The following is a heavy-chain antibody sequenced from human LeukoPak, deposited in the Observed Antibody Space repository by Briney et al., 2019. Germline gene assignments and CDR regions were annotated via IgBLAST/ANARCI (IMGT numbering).Heavy chain of an antibody. Sequence: GRSLRLSCAASGFTFSSYAMHWVRQAPGKGLEWVAVISYDGSNKYYADSVKGRFTISRDNSKNTLYLQMNSLRAEDTAVYYCARDILPRQIGLFAYWGQGTLVTVSS. D-gene: IGHD3-9*01. V-gene: IGHV3-30-3*01. CDR2: ISYDGSNK. J-gene: IGHJ4*02. CDR1: GFTFSSYA. CDR3: ARDILPRQIGLFAY.